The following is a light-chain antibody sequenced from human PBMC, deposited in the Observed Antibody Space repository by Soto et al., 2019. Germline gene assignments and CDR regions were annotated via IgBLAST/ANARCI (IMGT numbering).Light chain of an antibody. Sequence: QSVLTQPASVSGSPGQSITISCTGTSSDVGAYDFVSWYQQHPDKAPKLMIYEVRNRPSGVSNRFSDSKSVNTATLTISGLQAEDEADYYCSSYTNSSTRVFGTGTKVTV. CDR1: SSDVGAYDF. J-gene: IGLJ1*01. CDR2: EVR. V-gene: IGLV2-14*03. CDR3: SSYTNSSTRV.